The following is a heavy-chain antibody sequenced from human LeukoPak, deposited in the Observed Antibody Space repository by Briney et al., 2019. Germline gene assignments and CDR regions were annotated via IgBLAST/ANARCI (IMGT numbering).Heavy chain of an antibody. CDR3: AGDSSSWFTSYYYGMDV. V-gene: IGHV4-34*01. CDR1: GGSFSGYY. J-gene: IGHJ6*02. D-gene: IGHD6-13*01. CDR2: IHRSGST. Sequence: SETLSLTCAVYGGSFSGYYWSWIRQSPGKGLEWIGEIHRSGSTNYSPSLKSRVTISVDTSKNQFSLKLSSVTAADTAVYYCAGDSSSWFTSYYYGMDVWGQGTTVTVSS.